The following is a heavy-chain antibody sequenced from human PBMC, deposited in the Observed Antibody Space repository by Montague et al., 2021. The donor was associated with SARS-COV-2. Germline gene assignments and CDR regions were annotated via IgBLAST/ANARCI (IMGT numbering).Heavy chain of an antibody. CDR1: GFTFSSYA. Sequence: SLRHSCAASGFTFSSYAMSWVRQAPGKRLEWVSAISGSGGSTYYADSVKGRFTISRDNSKNTLYLQMNSLRAEDTAVYYCAKVGSSWYHGYYYGMDVWGQGTTVTVSS. CDR3: AKVGSSWYHGYYYGMDV. CDR2: ISGSGGST. D-gene: IGHD6-13*01. J-gene: IGHJ6*02. V-gene: IGHV3-23*01.